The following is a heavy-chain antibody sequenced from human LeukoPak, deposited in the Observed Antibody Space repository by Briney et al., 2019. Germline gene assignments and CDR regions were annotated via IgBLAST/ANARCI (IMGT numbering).Heavy chain of an antibody. D-gene: IGHD5-12*01. CDR2: IYYSGST. Sequence: SETLSLTYSVSGGSISTYYWSWIRQPPGRGLEWIGYIYYSGSTNYNPSLKRRVTLSVDTSKNQFSLKLSSVTAADTAVYYCARGQTGGYVDYFDYWGQGTLVTVSS. V-gene: IGHV4-59*01. CDR3: ARGQTGGYVDYFDY. J-gene: IGHJ4*02. CDR1: GGSISTYY.